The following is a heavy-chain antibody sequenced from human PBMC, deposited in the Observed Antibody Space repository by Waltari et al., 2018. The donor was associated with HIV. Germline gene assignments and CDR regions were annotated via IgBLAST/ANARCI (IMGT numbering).Heavy chain of an antibody. CDR2: VSTKKESK. CDR3: AKSTYYYGNSDRWFDP. D-gene: IGHD3-22*01. V-gene: IGHV1-18*01. J-gene: IGHJ5*02. CDR1: GYIFTNFG. Sequence: VHLLQSGAEVKEPGASVRVSCNVSGYIFTNFGISWVRQAPGQGLAWMGWVSTKKESKKYASRLKGRVTLTADTSTNTAYMERRSLISDDTAMYYCAKSTYYYGNSDRWFDPWGQGTLVTVSS.